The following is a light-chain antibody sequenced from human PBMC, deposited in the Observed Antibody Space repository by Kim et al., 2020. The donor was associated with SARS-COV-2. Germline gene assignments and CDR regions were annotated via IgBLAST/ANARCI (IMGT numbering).Light chain of an antibody. Sequence: ELTQPPSASGTPGQRVTISCSGTFFNIGSNIVNWYQQLPGTAPKLLIYSNNQRPSGVPDRFSGSKSGTSASLVISGLPSEDEADYYCAAWDDSMKVVFGGGTQLTVL. CDR1: FFNIGSNI. V-gene: IGLV1-44*01. CDR3: AAWDDSMKVV. J-gene: IGLJ2*01. CDR2: SNN.